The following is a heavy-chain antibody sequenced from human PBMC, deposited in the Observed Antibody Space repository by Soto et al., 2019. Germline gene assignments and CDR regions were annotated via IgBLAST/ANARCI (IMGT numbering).Heavy chain of an antibody. CDR3: AKTFYSSSFFDY. D-gene: IGHD6-6*01. V-gene: IGHV3-23*01. J-gene: IGHJ4*02. CDR1: GFTFHESE. CDR2: TSGSGGST. Sequence: PGGSLRLSCVTSGFTFHESEMNWIRQAPGKGLEWVSATSGSGGSTYYADSVKGRFTISRDNSKNTLYLQMNSLRAEDTAVYYCAKTFYSSSFFDYWGQGTLVTVSS.